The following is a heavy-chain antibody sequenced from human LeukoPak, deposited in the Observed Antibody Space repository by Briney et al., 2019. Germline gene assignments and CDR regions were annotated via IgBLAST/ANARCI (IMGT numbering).Heavy chain of an antibody. J-gene: IGHJ4*02. CDR3: ASIESRGIAAAGTIDY. CDR1: GGSISSGDYY. Sequence: MASQTLSLTCTVSGGSISSGDYYWGWIRQPPGKGLEWIGSIYYSGSTYYNPSLKSRVTISVDTSKNQFSLKLSSVTAADTAVYYCASIESRGIAAAGTIDYWGQGTLVTVSS. CDR2: IYYSGST. V-gene: IGHV4-39*01. D-gene: IGHD6-13*01.